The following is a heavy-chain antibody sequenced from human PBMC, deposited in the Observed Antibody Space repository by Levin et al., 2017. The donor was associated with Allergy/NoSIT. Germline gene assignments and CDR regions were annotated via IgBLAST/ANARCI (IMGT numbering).Heavy chain of an antibody. CDR2: ISHRGFT. D-gene: IGHD4-17*01. V-gene: IGHV4-34*01. CDR3: AVFSLRYGAFDI. CDR1: GGSFGGYY. J-gene: IGHJ3*02. Sequence: SETLSLTCAVYGGSFGGYYWSWIRQSPGKGLEWIGEISHRGFTTYNPSLESRVTMSVDTSRNQFSVSLNSVTAADTAMYYCAVFSLRYGAFDIWGQGTMVTVSS.